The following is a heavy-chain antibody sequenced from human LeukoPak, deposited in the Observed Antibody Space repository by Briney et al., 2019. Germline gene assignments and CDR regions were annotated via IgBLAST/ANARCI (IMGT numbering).Heavy chain of an antibody. J-gene: IGHJ4*02. Sequence: PSETLSLTCTVSGDSMSTYYWNWIRQPGGKGLEWIGRVYATGSTNYNPSLKSRLTMTVDTSKNLFSLKLNSVTAADTAVYYCATALGSWYPFDYWGQGILVTVSS. CDR2: VYATGST. CDR1: GDSMSTYY. CDR3: ATALGSWYPFDY. D-gene: IGHD6-13*01. V-gene: IGHV4-4*07.